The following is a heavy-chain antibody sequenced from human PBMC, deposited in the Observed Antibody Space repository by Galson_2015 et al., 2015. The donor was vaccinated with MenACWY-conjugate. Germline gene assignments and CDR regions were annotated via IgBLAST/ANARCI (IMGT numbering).Heavy chain of an antibody. V-gene: IGHV1-3*01. D-gene: IGHD3-22*01. CDR1: GYTFTSYA. Sequence: SVKVSCKASGYTFTSYAMHWVRQAPGQRLEWMGWINAGNGNTKYSQKFQGRVTITRDTSASTAYMELSSLRSEDTAVYYCAIASSPQFPSSSGHSYYYYYMDVWGKGTTVTVSS. CDR3: AIASSPQFPSSSGHSYYYYYMDV. CDR2: INAGNGNT. J-gene: IGHJ6*03.